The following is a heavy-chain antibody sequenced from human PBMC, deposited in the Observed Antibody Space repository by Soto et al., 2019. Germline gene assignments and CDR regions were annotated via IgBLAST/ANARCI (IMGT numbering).Heavy chain of an antibody. J-gene: IGHJ6*02. CDR2: IIPIFGTP. CDR1: GDTFSTFA. CDR3: ARSPGITGTRASQYAMDV. Sequence: SVKVSCKASGDTFSTFAISWVRQAPGQGLQWMGGIIPIFGTPDYAQHFPGRVTISADESTNTAYLELSSLRSEDTAVYYCARSPGITGTRASQYAMDVWGQGTTVTVSS. D-gene: IGHD1-20*01. V-gene: IGHV1-69*13.